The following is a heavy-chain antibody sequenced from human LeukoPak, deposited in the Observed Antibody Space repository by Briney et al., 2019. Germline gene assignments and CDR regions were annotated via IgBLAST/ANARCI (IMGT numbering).Heavy chain of an antibody. J-gene: IGHJ4*02. D-gene: IGHD3-10*01. Sequence: GGSLRLSCAASGFTFSSYWMSWVRQAPGKGLEWVVNIKQDGSEKYYVDSGKGRFTISRDNAKNSLYLQMNSLRAEDTAVYYCAKDRGAMATFDYWGQGTLVTVSS. CDR1: GFTFSSYW. V-gene: IGHV3-7*01. CDR3: AKDRGAMATFDY. CDR2: IKQDGSEK.